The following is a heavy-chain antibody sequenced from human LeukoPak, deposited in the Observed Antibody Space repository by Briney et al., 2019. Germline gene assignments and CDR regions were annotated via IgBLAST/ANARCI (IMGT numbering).Heavy chain of an antibody. CDR2: INIDGNSK. D-gene: IGHD6-19*01. V-gene: IGHV3-74*01. CDR1: GFTFSNYW. CDR3: VRGSSDWNGMDV. Sequence: GGSLRLSCAASGFTFSNYWMHWVRQVPGKGLVSVSRINIDGNSKTYANSVKGRFTISRDNAKNTLYMQMNSLGVEDTAVYYCVRGSSDWNGMDVWGQGTTVTVSS. J-gene: IGHJ6*02.